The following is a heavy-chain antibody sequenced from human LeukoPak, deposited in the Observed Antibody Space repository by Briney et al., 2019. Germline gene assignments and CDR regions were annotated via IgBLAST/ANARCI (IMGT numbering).Heavy chain of an antibody. V-gene: IGHV4-38-2*02. J-gene: IGHJ5*02. D-gene: IGHD3-10*01. Sequence: SETLSLTCAVSAYSISSGYRWGWIRQPPGKGLEWIGSIYHSGITYYNPSLKSRVTISVDTSKNQFSLKLSSVTAADTAVYYCARDTLESYGSGSYRWFDPWGQGTLVTVSS. CDR1: AYSISSGYR. CDR2: IYHSGIT. CDR3: ARDTLESYGSGSYRWFDP.